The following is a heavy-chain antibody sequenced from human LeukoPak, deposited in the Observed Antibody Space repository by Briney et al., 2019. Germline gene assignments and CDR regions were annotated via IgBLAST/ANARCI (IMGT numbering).Heavy chain of an antibody. CDR2: INPNSGGT. CDR1: GYTFTGYY. D-gene: IGHD2-2*01. Sequence: GASVKVSCKASGYTFTGYYMHWVRQAPGQGLEWMGWINPNSGGTNYAQKFQGRVTMTRDTSISTAYMELSRLRSDDTAVYYCARDRTLGYCSSTSCAARSWFDPWGQGTLVTVSS. V-gene: IGHV1-2*02. CDR3: ARDRTLGYCSSTSCAARSWFDP. J-gene: IGHJ5*02.